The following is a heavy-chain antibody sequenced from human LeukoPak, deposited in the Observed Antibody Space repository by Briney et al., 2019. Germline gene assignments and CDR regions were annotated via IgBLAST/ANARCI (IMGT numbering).Heavy chain of an antibody. Sequence: PGGSLRLSCAASGFTFSSYAMSWVREAPGKGLEWVSAISGSGGSTYYADSVKGRFTISRDNSKNTLYLQMNSLRAEDTAVYYCAKDPEYYDGSGSYSWFDPWGQGTLVTVSS. J-gene: IGHJ5*02. CDR3: AKDPEYYDGSGSYSWFDP. V-gene: IGHV3-23*01. D-gene: IGHD3-10*01. CDR1: GFTFSSYA. CDR2: ISGSGGST.